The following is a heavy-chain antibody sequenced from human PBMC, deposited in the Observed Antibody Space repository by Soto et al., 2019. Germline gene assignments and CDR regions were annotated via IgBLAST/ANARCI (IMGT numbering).Heavy chain of an antibody. V-gene: IGHV4-31*03. D-gene: IGHD2-2*02. CDR3: ARGYCSSTSCYTPLSYYYYGMDV. CDR2: IYYSGST. CDR1: GGSISSGGYY. J-gene: IGHJ6*02. Sequence: PSETLSLTCTVSGGSISSGGYYWSWIRQHPGKGLEWIGYIYYSGSTYYNPSLKSRVTISVDTSKNQFSLKLSSVTAADTAVYYCARGYCSSTSCYTPLSYYYYGMDVWGQGTTVTVS.